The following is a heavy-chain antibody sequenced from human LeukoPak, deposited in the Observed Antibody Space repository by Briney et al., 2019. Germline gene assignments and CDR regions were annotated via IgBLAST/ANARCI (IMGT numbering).Heavy chain of an antibody. CDR1: GFTFTSYG. D-gene: IGHD6-6*01. V-gene: IGHV1-2*02. J-gene: IGHJ3*02. CDR3: ARVRRAARPVGAFDI. Sequence: ASVKVSCKASGFTFTSYGISWVRQAPGQGLEWMGWINPNSGSTNYAQKFQGRVTMTRDTSISTAYMELSRLRSDDTAVYYCARVRRAARPVGAFDIWGQGTMVTVSS. CDR2: INPNSGST.